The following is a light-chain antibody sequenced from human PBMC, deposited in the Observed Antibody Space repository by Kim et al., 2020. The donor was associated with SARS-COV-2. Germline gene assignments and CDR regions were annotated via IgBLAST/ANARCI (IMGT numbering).Light chain of an antibody. CDR2: SAS. J-gene: IGKJ5*01. V-gene: IGKV1-17*01. CDR1: ESVIDD. Sequence: EDRVTTTCRGRESVIDDLCWCMRKPEGDPKRLFYSASSLQRGVPSKFSGSGSVTEYSLSPSSLQTQNFATYFCLQHNTFPLSFGHGTRLEIK. CDR3: LQHNTFPLS.